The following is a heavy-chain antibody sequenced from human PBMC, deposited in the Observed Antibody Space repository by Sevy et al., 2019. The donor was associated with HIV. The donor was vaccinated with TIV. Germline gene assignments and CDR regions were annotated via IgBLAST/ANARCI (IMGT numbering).Heavy chain of an antibody. CDR1: GFSLSSYW. J-gene: IGHJ4*02. V-gene: IGHV3-7*01. D-gene: IGHD5-18*01. CDR3: VREGLGGYSYSLDC. CDR2: MKQDGTEK. Sequence: GGSLRLSCAASGFSLSSYWMSWVRQAPGKGLEWVATMKQDGTEKDYVDSVKGRFTISRDNTKSSLFLQMNSLSAEDTAVYYCVREGLGGYSYSLDCWGQGTLVTVSS.